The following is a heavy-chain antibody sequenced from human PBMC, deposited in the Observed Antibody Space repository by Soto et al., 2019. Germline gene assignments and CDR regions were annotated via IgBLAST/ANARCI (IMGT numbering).Heavy chain of an antibody. CDR1: GGSFSAYY. CDR2: INHSGTS. D-gene: IGHD3-22*01. Sequence: QVQIQQWGAGLLKASETLSLTCAVYGGSFSAYYWSWIRHPPGKGLEWIGEINHSGTSKYSPSLKGRVTISVDTSKNQFSLKLSSVTAADTAVYYCARPSRFDSSGYYFDSWGQGTQVTVSS. V-gene: IGHV4-34*01. CDR3: ARPSRFDSSGYYFDS. J-gene: IGHJ4*02.